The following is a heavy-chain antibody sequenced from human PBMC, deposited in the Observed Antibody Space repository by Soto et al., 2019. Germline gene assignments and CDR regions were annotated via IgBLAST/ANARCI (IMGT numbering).Heavy chain of an antibody. D-gene: IGHD6-13*01. CDR1: GYTFTSYY. CDR2: ISPSSGGT. V-gene: IGHV1-46*03. J-gene: IGHJ3*01. Sequence: QVQLVQSGAKVKKPGASVRVSCKASGYTFTSYYIHWVRQAPGHGPEWMGMISPSSGGTDYAQKFQGRVTMTRDTSTSTVYMELSSLRSEDTAVYYCTRSIITTAGTDAFDLWGQGTLVTVSS. CDR3: TRSIITTAGTDAFDL.